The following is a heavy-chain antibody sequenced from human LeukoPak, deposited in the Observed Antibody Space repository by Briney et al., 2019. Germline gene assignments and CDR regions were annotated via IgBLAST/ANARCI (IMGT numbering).Heavy chain of an antibody. CDR2: ISSSGTTT. Sequence: GGSLRLSCAASGLTFSSYDMYWVRQAPGKGLEWVSYISSSGTTTHYGDSVKGRFTISRDNAKNSLYLQMNSLRAEDTAVHYCARGLMPDAFHSWGQGTRVTVSS. D-gene: IGHD2-8*01. CDR3: ARGLMPDAFHS. V-gene: IGHV3-48*03. CDR1: GLTFSSYD. J-gene: IGHJ3*02.